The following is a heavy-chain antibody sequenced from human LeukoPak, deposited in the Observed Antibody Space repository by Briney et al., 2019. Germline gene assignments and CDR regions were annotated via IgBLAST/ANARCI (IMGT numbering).Heavy chain of an antibody. CDR3: ASQTGDGPLFDY. CDR2: ISGSGGST. D-gene: IGHD7-27*01. J-gene: IGHJ4*02. V-gene: IGHV3-23*01. Sequence: GGSLRLSCAASGFTFSSYAMSWVRQAPGKGLEWVSAISGSGGSTYYADSVKGRFTISRDNSKNTLYLLMNSLRAEDTAVYYCASQTGDGPLFDYWGQGTLVTVSS. CDR1: GFTFSSYA.